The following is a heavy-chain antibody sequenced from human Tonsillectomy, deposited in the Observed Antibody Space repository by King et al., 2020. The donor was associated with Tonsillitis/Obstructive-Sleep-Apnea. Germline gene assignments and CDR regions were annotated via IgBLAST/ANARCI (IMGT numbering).Heavy chain of an antibody. D-gene: IGHD3-10*01. CDR1: GYSFTSYW. J-gene: IGHJ6*03. CDR3: ARHGITMVQGVITYYYMDV. CDR2: IYPGDSDT. Sequence: QLVQSGAEVKKPGESLKISCKGSGYSFTSYWIGWVRQMPGKGLEWMGIIYPGDSDTRYSPSFQGQVTISADRSISTAYLQGSSLKASDTAMYYCARHGITMVQGVITYYYMDVWGKGTTVTVSS. V-gene: IGHV5-51*01.